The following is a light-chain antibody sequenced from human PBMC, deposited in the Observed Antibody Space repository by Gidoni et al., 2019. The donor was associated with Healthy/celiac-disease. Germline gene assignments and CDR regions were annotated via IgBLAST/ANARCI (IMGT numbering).Light chain of an antibody. J-gene: IGKJ1*01. CDR1: QSIRSW. V-gene: IGKV1-5*03. CDR2: KAY. CDR3: QQYNSYSRT. Sequence: DIQMTQSPSTLSASVGDRVPITCRASQSIRSWLAWYQQKPGKAPKLLIYKAYSLESGVPSRFSGSGSGTEFTLTISRLQPDDFATYYCQQYNSYSRTFGQGTKVEIK.